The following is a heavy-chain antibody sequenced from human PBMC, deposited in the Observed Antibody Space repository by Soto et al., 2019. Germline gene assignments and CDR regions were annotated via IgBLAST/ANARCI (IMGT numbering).Heavy chain of an antibody. CDR2: ISGASNYI. CDR1: GFTFSNFP. CDR3: AIQVYTVVTPIDY. Sequence: EVQLVESGGGLVQPGGSLRLSCAASGFTFSNFPMTWVRQAPGKGLEWVSYISGASNYIYYADSVKGRFTISRDNAKNSMFLQMNILRDEDTAVYYCAIQVYTVVTPIDYWGQGNLVTVSS. J-gene: IGHJ4*02. D-gene: IGHD2-15*01. V-gene: IGHV3-48*02.